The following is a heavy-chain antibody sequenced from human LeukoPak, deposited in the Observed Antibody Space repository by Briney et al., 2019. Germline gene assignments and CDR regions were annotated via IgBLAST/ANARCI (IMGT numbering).Heavy chain of an antibody. V-gene: IGHV3-48*03. J-gene: IGHJ3*02. CDR3: ARGWKWLSLRQAFDI. CDR1: GFTFSSYE. CDR2: ISSSGSTI. D-gene: IGHD3-22*01. Sequence: PGGSLRLSCAASGFTFSSYEMNWVRQAPGKGLEWASYISSSGSTIYYADSVKGRFTISRDNAKNSLYLQMNSLRAEDTAVYYCARGWKWLSLRQAFDIWGQGTMVTVSS.